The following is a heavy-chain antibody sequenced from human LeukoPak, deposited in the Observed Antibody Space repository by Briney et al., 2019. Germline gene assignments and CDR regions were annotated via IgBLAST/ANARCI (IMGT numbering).Heavy chain of an antibody. J-gene: IGHJ5*02. V-gene: IGHV4-38-2*01. D-gene: IGHD3-3*01. CDR3: ASANFSPFYDFWSGYNGFSKWFDP. CDR1: GYYIRSGYL. Sequence: NPSETLSLTCAVSGYYIRSGYLWGWIRQSPGKGLERLGSIYYSGTTYYNPSLKSRVTLTVDTSKNHFSLKLSSVTAADTAVYYCASANFSPFYDFWSGYNGFSKWFDPWGQGTLVTVSS. CDR2: IYYSGTT.